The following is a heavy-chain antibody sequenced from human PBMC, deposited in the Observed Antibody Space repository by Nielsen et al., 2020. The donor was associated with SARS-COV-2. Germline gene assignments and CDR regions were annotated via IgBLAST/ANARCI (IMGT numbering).Heavy chain of an antibody. CDR2: IWYDGSNK. D-gene: IGHD4-11*01. V-gene: IGHV3-33*01. J-gene: IGHJ4*02. Sequence: GGSLRLSCAASGFTFSSYGMHWVRQAPGKGLEWVAVIWYDGSNKYYADSVKGRFTISRDNSKNTLYLQMNSLRAEDTAVYYCAREGEATVTTGIDYWGQGTLVTVSS. CDR3: AREGEATVTTGIDY. CDR1: GFTFSSYG.